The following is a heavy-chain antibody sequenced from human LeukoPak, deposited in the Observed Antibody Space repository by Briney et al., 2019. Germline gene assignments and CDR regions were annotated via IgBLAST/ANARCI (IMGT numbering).Heavy chain of an antibody. V-gene: IGHV3-30*02. Sequence: GGSLRLSCAASGFTFSSYAIHWVRQAPGKGREGVAFIRDDGGNKYYADSVKGRFTISKDNSKNKLYLQMNSLRVEDTAVYYCAKPTTNQLLYAFDIWGQGTMVPVSS. CDR1: GFTFSSYA. CDR3: AKPTTNQLLYAFDI. J-gene: IGHJ3*02. CDR2: IRDDGGNK. D-gene: IGHD2-2*01.